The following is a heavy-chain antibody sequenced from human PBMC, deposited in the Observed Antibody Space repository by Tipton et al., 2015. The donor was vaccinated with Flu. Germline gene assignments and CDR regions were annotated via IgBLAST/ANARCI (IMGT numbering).Heavy chain of an antibody. D-gene: IGHD4-11*01. CDR2: IHKTGTT. CDR3: VRRDYSNYVSEPKNWFDP. Sequence: TLSLTCTVSGDSMRRDYFWGWIRQPPGKGLEWIGNIHKTGTTYYNPSLTSRVTISVDASKNQFSLRLTSVTAADTAVYYCVRRDYSNYVSEPKNWFDPWGQGTLVTVSS. V-gene: IGHV4-38-2*02. J-gene: IGHJ5*02. CDR1: GDSMRRDYF.